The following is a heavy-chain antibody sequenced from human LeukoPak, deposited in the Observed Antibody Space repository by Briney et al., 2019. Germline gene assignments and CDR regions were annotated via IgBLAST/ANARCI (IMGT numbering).Heavy chain of an antibody. CDR2: MNPTSGNT. D-gene: IGHD3-10*01. CDR1: GYTFASYD. V-gene: IGHV1-8*01. J-gene: IGHJ5*02. Sequence: PEASVKVSCKASGYTFASYDINWVRQATGQGLEWMGWMNPTSGNTGYAQKFQGRVTMTRNTSISTAYMEVNSLRSEDTAVYYCARGPEGSRYGSGSSWFDPWGQGTLVTVSS. CDR3: ARGPEGSRYGSGSSWFDP.